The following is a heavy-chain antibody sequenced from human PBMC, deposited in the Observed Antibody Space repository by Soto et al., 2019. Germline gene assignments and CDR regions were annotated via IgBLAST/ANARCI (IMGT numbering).Heavy chain of an antibody. CDR2: INAGNGNT. CDR3: ARSAFIQWGWVDP. CDR1: GYTFTSYA. Sequence: ASVTVSCKASGYTFTSYAMHWVRQAPGQRLEWMGWINAGNGNTKYSQKFQGRVTITRDTSASTAYMELSSLRSEDTTVYYCARSAFIQWGWVDPWGQGTRGTV. J-gene: IGHJ5*02. V-gene: IGHV1-3*01. D-gene: IGHD2-8*01.